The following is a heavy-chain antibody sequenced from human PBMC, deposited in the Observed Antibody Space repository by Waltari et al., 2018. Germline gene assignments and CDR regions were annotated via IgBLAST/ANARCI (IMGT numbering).Heavy chain of an antibody. CDR2: IYYSGST. V-gene: IGHV4-39*01. CDR3: ARSWGGRDY. J-gene: IGHJ4*02. Sequence: QLQLQESGPGLVKPSETLSLTCTVSGGSISSSSYYWGWIRQPPGKGLAWIGSIYYSGSTYYNPSLKSRVTISVDTSKNQFSLKLSSVTAADTAVYYCARSWGGRDYWGQGTLVTVSS. D-gene: IGHD3-16*01. CDR1: GGSISSSSYY.